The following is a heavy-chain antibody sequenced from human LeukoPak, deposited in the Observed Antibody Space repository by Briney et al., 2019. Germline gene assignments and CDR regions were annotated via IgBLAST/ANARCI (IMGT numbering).Heavy chain of an antibody. CDR1: GGSISSYY. Sequence: SEALSLTCTVSGGSISSYYWSWIRQPPGKGLEWIGYIYYSGSTNYNPSLKSRVTISVDTSKNQFSLKLSSVTAADTAVYYCARVRTKYANWFDPWAREPWSPSPQ. CDR2: IYYSGST. V-gene: IGHV4-59*01. CDR3: ARVRTKYANWFDP. D-gene: IGHD1-14*01. J-gene: IGHJ5*02.